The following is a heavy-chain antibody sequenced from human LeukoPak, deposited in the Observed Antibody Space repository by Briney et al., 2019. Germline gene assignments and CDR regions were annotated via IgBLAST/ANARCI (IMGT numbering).Heavy chain of an antibody. Sequence: SETLSLTCTVSGGSLTSTNSYWGYIRQPPEKGLEWIGRIYTNVITNYNPSLKSRVTMSVDTSKNQFSLMLSSVTAADTAVYYCARGRSLYFDYWGQGTLVTVFS. J-gene: IGHJ4*02. V-gene: IGHV4-39*07. CDR3: ARGRSLYFDY. CDR2: IYTNVIT. CDR1: GGSLTSTNSY.